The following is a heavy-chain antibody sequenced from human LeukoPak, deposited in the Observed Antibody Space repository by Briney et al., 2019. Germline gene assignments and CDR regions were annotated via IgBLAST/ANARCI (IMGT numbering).Heavy chain of an antibody. J-gene: IGHJ4*02. CDR2: INPNSGGT. V-gene: IGHV1-2*02. D-gene: IGHD5-12*01. CDR1: GYTFTGYY. Sequence: GASVKVSCKASGYTFTGYYMHWVRQAPGQGLEWMGWINPNSGGTNYAQKFQGRVTMTRDTSISTAYMELSRLRSDDTAVYYCARDPLRATITPFDYWGQGTLVTVSS. CDR3: ARDPLRATITPFDY.